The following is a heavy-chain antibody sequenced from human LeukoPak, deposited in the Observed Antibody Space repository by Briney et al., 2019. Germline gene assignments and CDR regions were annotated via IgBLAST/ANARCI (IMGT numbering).Heavy chain of an antibody. Sequence: PGRSLRLSCAASGFAFNSYGMHWVRQAPDKGLEWVANIKQDGSAKKYVDSVKGRFTTSRDNAKNSLYLEMTSLRAEDTAVYYCARDKLTGDSYFIYWGQGTLVTVSS. D-gene: IGHD7-27*01. CDR3: ARDKLTGDSYFIY. CDR1: GFAFNSYG. J-gene: IGHJ4*02. V-gene: IGHV3-7*01. CDR2: IKQDGSAK.